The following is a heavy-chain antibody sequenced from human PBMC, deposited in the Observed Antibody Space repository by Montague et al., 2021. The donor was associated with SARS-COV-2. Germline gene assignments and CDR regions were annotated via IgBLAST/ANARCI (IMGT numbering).Heavy chain of an antibody. J-gene: IGHJ6*02. CDR1: GDSIGNYS. CDR3: ARHLRVTTVTSHMYHYAMDV. Sequence: SETLSLTCSVLGDSIGNYSWSWTRQSPGKGLEWIGYIYYSGSTNYNPSLTSRVTISVDTSKNQVSLKLTSVTAADTAVYYCARHLRVTTVTSHMYHYAMDVWGQGTTVTVSS. CDR2: IYYSGST. D-gene: IGHD4-11*01. V-gene: IGHV4-59*08.